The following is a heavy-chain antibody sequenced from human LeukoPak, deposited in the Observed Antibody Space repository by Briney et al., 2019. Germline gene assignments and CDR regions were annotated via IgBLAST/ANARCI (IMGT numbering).Heavy chain of an antibody. V-gene: IGHV4-59*08. D-gene: IGHD3-22*01. CDR2: IDDSGNT. J-gene: IGHJ4*02. CDR3: ARGDYYDSSASY. CDR1: GGSISRYY. Sequence: SETLSLTCTVSGGSISRYYWSWIRRPPGKGLEWIGYIDDSGNTNYNPSLKSQVTISVDKSKNQFSLKLSSVTAADTAVYYCARGDYYDSSASYWGQGTLVTVSS.